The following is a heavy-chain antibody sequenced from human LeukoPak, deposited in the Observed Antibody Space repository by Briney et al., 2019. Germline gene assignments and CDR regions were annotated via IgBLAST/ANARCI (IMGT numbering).Heavy chain of an antibody. CDR3: ARGRSLYSSSSTTFDY. J-gene: IGHJ4*02. CDR2: IYPGDSDT. D-gene: IGHD6-6*01. CDR1: GYSFTSYW. Sequence: GESLKISCKGSGYSFTSYWIGWVRQMPGKGLEWMGIIYPGDSDTRYSPSFQGQVTISADKSISTAYLQWSSLKASDTAMYYCARGRSLYSSSSTTFDYWGQGTLVTVSS. V-gene: IGHV5-51*01.